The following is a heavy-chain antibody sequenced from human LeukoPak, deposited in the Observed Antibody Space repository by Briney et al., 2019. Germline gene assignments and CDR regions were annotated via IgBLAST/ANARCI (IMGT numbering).Heavy chain of an antibody. CDR3: ASYYDYVWGSYRYTVDY. CDR2: IYTSGST. CDR1: GTSVRSYY. D-gene: IGHD3-16*02. V-gene: IGHV4-4*07. Sequence: SETLSLTCNVSGTSVRSYYWSWIRQPAGKGLEWIGRIYTSGSTNYNPSLKSRVTISVDTSKNQFSLKLSSVTAADTAVYYCASYYDYVWGSYRYTVDYWGQRTLVTVSS. J-gene: IGHJ4*02.